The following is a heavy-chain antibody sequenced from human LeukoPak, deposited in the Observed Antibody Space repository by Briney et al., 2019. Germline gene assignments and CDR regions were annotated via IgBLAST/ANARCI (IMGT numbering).Heavy chain of an antibody. CDR2: ISGSSSTI. D-gene: IGHD2-21*02. J-gene: IGHJ4*02. CDR1: GFTFSNYH. Sequence: GGSLRLSCAASGFTFSNYHTNWVRQAPGKGLEWVSFISGSSSTIYYADSVKGRSTISRDNAKNSLYLQVNSLRDEDTAVYYCARGRVTDYWGQGTLVTVSS. CDR3: ARGRVTDY. V-gene: IGHV3-48*02.